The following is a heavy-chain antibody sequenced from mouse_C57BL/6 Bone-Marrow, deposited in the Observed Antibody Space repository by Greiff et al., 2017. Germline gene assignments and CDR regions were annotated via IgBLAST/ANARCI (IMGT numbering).Heavy chain of an antibody. J-gene: IGHJ1*03. D-gene: IGHD1-1*01. Sequence: QVQLQQSGPELVKPGASVKLSCKASGYTFTSYDINWVKQRPGQGLEWIGWIYPRDGSTKYNEKFKGKATLTVDTSSSTAYMELHSLTSEDSAVYFCARDYGSSCWYFDVWGTWTTVTVSS. CDR1: GYTFTSYD. V-gene: IGHV1-85*01. CDR3: ARDYGSSCWYFDV. CDR2: IYPRDGST.